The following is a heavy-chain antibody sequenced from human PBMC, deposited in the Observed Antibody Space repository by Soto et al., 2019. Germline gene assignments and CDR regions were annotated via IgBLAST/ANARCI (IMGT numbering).Heavy chain of an antibody. Sequence: SETLSLTCTVSGGSISNYYWSWIRQPPGKGLEWIGYIHYSGNTKYNPSLKSRVTISADTSKIQFSLKLSSVTAADTAVYYCARGHYDFWSGYFATIDYWGQGTLVTVS. J-gene: IGHJ4*02. CDR2: IHYSGNT. D-gene: IGHD3-3*01. CDR1: GGSISNYY. V-gene: IGHV4-59*08. CDR3: ARGHYDFWSGYFATIDY.